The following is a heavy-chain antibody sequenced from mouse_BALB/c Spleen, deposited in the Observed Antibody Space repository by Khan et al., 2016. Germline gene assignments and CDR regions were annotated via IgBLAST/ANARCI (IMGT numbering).Heavy chain of an antibody. CDR1: GFNIKDTY. CDR3: AQNDDGYYGFAY. D-gene: IGHD2-3*01. CDR2: IDPANGNT. J-gene: IGHJ3*01. V-gene: IGHV14-3*02. Sequence: VQLKQSGAELVKPGASVKLSCTASGFNIKDTYMHWVKQRPEQGLEWIGRIDPANGNTKYDPKFQGKATITADTSSNPAYLKLSSLTSEDTAFYYSAQNDDGYYGFAYWGQGTLVTVSA.